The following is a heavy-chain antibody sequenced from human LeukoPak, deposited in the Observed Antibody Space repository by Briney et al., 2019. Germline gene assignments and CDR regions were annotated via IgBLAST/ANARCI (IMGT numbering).Heavy chain of an antibody. D-gene: IGHD3-10*01. CDR2: IYYSGST. J-gene: IGHJ5*02. V-gene: IGHV4-39*01. Sequence: SETLSLTCTVSGGSISSSSYYWGWIRQPPGKGLEWIGSIYYSGSTYYNPSLKSRVTISVDTSKNQFSLKLSSVTAADTAVYYCARREVRGSWFDPWGQGTLATVSS. CDR3: ARREVRGSWFDP. CDR1: GGSISSSSYY.